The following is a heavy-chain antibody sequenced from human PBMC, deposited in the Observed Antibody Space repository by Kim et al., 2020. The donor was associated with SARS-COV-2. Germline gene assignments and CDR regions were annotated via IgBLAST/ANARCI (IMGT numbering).Heavy chain of an antibody. CDR3: ARGQGGYALPYYYYYMDV. J-gene: IGHJ6*03. CDR2: IYYSGST. D-gene: IGHD5-12*01. Sequence: SETLSLTCTVSGGSISSYYWSWIRQPPGKGLEWIGYIYYSGSTNYNPSLKSRVTISVDTSKNQFSLKLSSVTAADTAVYYCARGQGGYALPYYYYYMDVWGKGTTVTVSS. V-gene: IGHV4-59*08. CDR1: GGSISSYY.